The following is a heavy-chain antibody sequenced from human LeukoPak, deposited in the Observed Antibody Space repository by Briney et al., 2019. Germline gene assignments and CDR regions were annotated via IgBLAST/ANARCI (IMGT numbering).Heavy chain of an antibody. Sequence: GGSLRLSCAASGFTFSSYAMHWVRQAPGKGLEYVSAISSNGGSTYYANSVKGRFTISRDNSKNTLYLQMNSLRAEDTAVYYCARVVPPTDYGSGSYFWDPYYFDYWGQGTLVTVSS. CDR1: GFTFSSYA. J-gene: IGHJ4*02. CDR3: ARVVPPTDYGSGSYFWDPYYFDY. V-gene: IGHV3-64*01. D-gene: IGHD3-10*01. CDR2: ISSNGGST.